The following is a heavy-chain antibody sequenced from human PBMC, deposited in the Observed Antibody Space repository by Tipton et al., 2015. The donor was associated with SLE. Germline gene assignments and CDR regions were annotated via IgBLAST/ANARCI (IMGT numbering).Heavy chain of an antibody. CDR1: GGSISSSSYY. Sequence: TLSLTCTVSGGSISSSSYYWAWIRQPPGKGLEWIGNIYYSGYTYYNPSLKSRVTISGDTSKNQFSLKLTSVTAADTAMYYCARAGTEDDFGVFDYWGQGTLVTVAS. D-gene: IGHD3-16*01. CDR2: IYYSGYT. CDR3: ARAGTEDDFGVFDY. J-gene: IGHJ4*02. V-gene: IGHV4-39*07.